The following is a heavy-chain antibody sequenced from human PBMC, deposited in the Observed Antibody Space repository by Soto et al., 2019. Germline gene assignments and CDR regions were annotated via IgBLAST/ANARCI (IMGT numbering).Heavy chain of an antibody. CDR3: AKNGQPPYYYYGLDV. D-gene: IGHD2-8*01. CDR1: GYTFSRYG. Sequence: QGQLVQSGGEVKKPGASVKVSCKASGYTFSRYGISWVRQAPGQGLEWMGWISGYNGDTNYAQKFQGRVTMTIDTPTTTAYMELRSLTSDDTAVYYCAKNGQPPYYYYGLDVWGQGTTVTVSS. CDR2: ISGYNGDT. J-gene: IGHJ6*02. V-gene: IGHV1-18*01.